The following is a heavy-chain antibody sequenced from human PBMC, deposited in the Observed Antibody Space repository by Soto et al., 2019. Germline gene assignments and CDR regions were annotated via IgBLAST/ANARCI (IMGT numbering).Heavy chain of an antibody. CDR1: GYTFTSYG. V-gene: IGHV1-18*01. Sequence: ASVKVSCKASGYTFTSYGISWVRQAPGQGLEWMGWISAYNGNTNYEQKLQGRVTMTTDTSTSTAYMELRSLRSDDTAVYYCARDQPHRHSAATRIGYYYYYMDVWGKGTTVTVSS. J-gene: IGHJ6*03. CDR3: ARDQPHRHSAATRIGYYYYYMDV. CDR2: ISAYNGNT. D-gene: IGHD2-15*01.